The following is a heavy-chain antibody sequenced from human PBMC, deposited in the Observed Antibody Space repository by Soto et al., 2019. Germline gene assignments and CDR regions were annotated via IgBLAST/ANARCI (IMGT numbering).Heavy chain of an antibody. V-gene: IGHV4-31*03. CDR2: IYYSGST. CDR3: ARGIVPAARNWFDP. D-gene: IGHD2-2*01. CDR1: GGSISSGGYY. J-gene: IGHJ5*02. Sequence: PSETLSLTCTVSGGSISSGGYYWSWIRQHPGKGLEWIGYIYYSGSTYYNPSLKSRVTISVDTSKNQFSLKLSSVTAADTAVYYCARGIVPAARNWFDPWGQGTLVTVSS.